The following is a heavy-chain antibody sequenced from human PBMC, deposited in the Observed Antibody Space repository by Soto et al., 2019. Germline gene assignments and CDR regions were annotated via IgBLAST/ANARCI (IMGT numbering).Heavy chain of an antibody. Sequence: EVHLLDSGGGLVQPGGSLRLSCAASGFTFSNYVMSWVRQAPGKGLEWVSSISGSGDNTYYADSVKGRFTISRDNSKNTLFLQMNSLRAEDTAVYYCAKLRFVPALGFDYWGQGTLVTVSS. CDR2: ISGSGDNT. CDR3: AKLRFVPALGFDY. J-gene: IGHJ4*02. CDR1: GFTFSNYV. D-gene: IGHD3-16*01. V-gene: IGHV3-23*01.